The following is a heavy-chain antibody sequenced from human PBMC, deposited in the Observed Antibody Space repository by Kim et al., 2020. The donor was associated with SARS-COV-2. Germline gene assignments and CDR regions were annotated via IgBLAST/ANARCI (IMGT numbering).Heavy chain of an antibody. D-gene: IGHD3-9*01. J-gene: IGHJ4*02. CDR2: ISGSGDGT. V-gene: IGHV3-23*01. CDR1: GFSFSSYA. CDR3: PKKQHGTGKPFDY. Sequence: GGSLRLSCAASGFSFSSYAMSWVRQAPGKGLEWVSVISGSGDGTYYADSVKGRFTISRDNSKNTLYLQMKSLRAEDTAVYYCPKKQHGTGKPFDYWGQGTLVTVSS.